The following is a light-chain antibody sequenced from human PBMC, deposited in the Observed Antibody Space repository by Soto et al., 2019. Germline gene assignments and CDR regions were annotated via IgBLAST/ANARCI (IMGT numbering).Light chain of an antibody. J-gene: IGKJ1*01. CDR3: QQSHSTWT. Sequence: DTQMTQSPSSLSASVGDRVTITCRASQSISRYLNWYQQKPGKAPKPLIYAASSLQSGVPSRFSGSGSGTDFTLTISSLQPEDFATYYCQQSHSTWTFGQGTKVDIK. V-gene: IGKV1-39*01. CDR1: QSISRY. CDR2: AAS.